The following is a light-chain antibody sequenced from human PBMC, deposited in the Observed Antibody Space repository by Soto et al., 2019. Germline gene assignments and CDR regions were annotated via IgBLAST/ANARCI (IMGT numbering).Light chain of an antibody. J-gene: IGKJ1*01. V-gene: IGKV3-11*01. CDR3: QQRSNWPRT. CDR1: QSVSSY. CDR2: DAS. Sequence: EIVLTQSPATLSLSPGERVTLSCRASQSVSSYLAWYQQKPGQAPRLLIYDASNRATGIPARFSGSGSGTDFTLTISSLEPVDFAVYYCQQRSNWPRTFGQGTKVDIK.